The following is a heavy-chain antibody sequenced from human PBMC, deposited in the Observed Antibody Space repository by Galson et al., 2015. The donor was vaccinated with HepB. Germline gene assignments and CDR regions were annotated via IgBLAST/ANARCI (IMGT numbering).Heavy chain of an antibody. V-gene: IGHV4-31*02. D-gene: IGHD6-13*01. CDR3: ARVGIAAAGTPRDYYYGMDV. J-gene: IGHJ6*02. Sequence: WIRQHPGKGLEWIGYIYYSGSTYYNPSLKSRVTISVDTSKNQFSLKLSSVTAADTAVYYCARVGIAAAGTPRDYYYGMDVWGQGTTVTVSS. CDR2: IYYSGST.